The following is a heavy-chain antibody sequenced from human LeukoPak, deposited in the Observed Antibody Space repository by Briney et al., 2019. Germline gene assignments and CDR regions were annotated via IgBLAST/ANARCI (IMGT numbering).Heavy chain of an antibody. V-gene: IGHV3-23*01. CDR3: AKERGWYGGGDY. D-gene: IGHD6-19*01. Sequence: GGTLRLSCAASGFTFSSYGMSWVRQAPGKGLEWVSAISGSGGSTYYADSVKGRFTISRDNSKNTLYLQMNSLRAEDTAVYYCAKERGWYGGGDYWGQGTLVTVSS. J-gene: IGHJ4*02. CDR1: GFTFSSYG. CDR2: ISGSGGST.